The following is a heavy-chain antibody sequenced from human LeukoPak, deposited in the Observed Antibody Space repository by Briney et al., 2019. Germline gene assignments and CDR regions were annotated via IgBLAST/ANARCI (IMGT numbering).Heavy chain of an antibody. CDR3: VRAGSYDTFDI. V-gene: IGHV3-72*01. Sequence: PGGSLRLSCAAAEFTFTDHYMDWVRQAPGRGLEWVGRIRNKAKSYTTEYAASVKGRFTISRDDSKRSVSLQMDSLKTDDTAVYYCVRAGSYDTFDIWGQGTMVTVSS. CDR1: EFTFTDHY. CDR2: IRNKAKSYTT. J-gene: IGHJ3*02. D-gene: IGHD1-26*01.